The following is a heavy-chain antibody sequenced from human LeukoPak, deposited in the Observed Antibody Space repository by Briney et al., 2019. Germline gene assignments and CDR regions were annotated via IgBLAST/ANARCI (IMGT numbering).Heavy chain of an antibody. J-gene: IGHJ4*02. Sequence: GGSLGLSCAASGFTFSSYWMSWVRQAPGKGLEWVANIKQDGSEKYYVDSVKGRFTISRDNAKNSLYLQMNSLRAEDTAVYYCARYLSYYYDSSGYYYSLLFDYWGQGTLVTVSS. CDR3: ARYLSYYYDSSGYYYSLLFDY. V-gene: IGHV3-7*01. CDR1: GFTFSSYW. CDR2: IKQDGSEK. D-gene: IGHD3-22*01.